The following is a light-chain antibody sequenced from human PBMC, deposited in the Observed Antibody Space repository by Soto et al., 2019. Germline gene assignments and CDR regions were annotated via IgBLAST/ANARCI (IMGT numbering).Light chain of an antibody. Sequence: QSVLTQPPSVSGAPGQRVTLSCTGSNSNIGAGYDVHWYQRLPGTAPKLLIHRNTNRPSGVPDRFSASKSGASASLAITGLQAEDEADYYCQSYDSSLSGRVFGGGTKVTVL. J-gene: IGLJ3*02. V-gene: IGLV1-40*01. CDR3: QSYDSSLSGRV. CDR2: RNT. CDR1: NSNIGAGYD.